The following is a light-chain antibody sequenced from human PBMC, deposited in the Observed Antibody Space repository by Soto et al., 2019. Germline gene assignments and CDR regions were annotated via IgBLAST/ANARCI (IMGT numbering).Light chain of an antibody. Sequence: SYELTQPPSVSVSPGQTASITCSGDKLGDKYACWYQQKPGQSPVLVIYQDSKRPSGIPERFSGSNSGNTATLTISGTQAMYEADYYCQAWDSSTVVFGGGTKVNVL. V-gene: IGLV3-1*01. CDR2: QDS. CDR1: KLGDKY. CDR3: QAWDSSTVV. J-gene: IGLJ2*01.